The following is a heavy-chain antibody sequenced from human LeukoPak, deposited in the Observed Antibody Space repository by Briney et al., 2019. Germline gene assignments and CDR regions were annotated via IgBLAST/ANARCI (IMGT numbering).Heavy chain of an antibody. D-gene: IGHD6-13*01. J-gene: IGHJ6*03. CDR1: GYTFTSYG. Sequence: ASVKVSCKASGYTFTSYGISWVRQAPGQGLEWMGWISAYNGNTNYAQKLQGRVTMTTDTSTSTAYMELRSLRSDDTAVYYCARDRAGVAAPFYYYMDVWGKGTTVTISS. V-gene: IGHV1-18*01. CDR2: ISAYNGNT. CDR3: ARDRAGVAAPFYYYMDV.